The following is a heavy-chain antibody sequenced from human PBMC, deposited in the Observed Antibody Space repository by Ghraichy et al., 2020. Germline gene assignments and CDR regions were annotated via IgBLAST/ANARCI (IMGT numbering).Heavy chain of an antibody. CDR2: IYYSGST. V-gene: IGHV4-61*01. D-gene: IGHD6-13*01. CDR3: ARDRADSSSWSYYYYGMDV. CDR1: GGSVSSGSYY. Sequence: SETLSLTCTVSGGSVSSGSYYWSWIRQPPRKGLEWIGYIYYSGSTNYNPSLKSRVTISVDTSKNQFSLKLSSVTAADTAVYYCARDRADSSSWSYYYYGMDVWGQGTTVTVSS. J-gene: IGHJ6*02.